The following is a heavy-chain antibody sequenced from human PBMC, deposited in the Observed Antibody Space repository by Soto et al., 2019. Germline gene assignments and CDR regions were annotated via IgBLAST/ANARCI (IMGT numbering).Heavy chain of an antibody. CDR1: GGSISSGGYS. Sequence: PSETLSLTCAVSGGSISSGGYSWSWIRQPPGKGLEWIGYIYHSGSTYYNPSLKSRVTISVDRSKNQFSLKLSSVTAADTAMYHCVRQGIGPLHGLVDVWGRGTTVTVSS. V-gene: IGHV4-30-2*01. J-gene: IGHJ6*02. CDR2: IYHSGST. D-gene: IGHD3-10*01. CDR3: VRQGIGPLHGLVDV.